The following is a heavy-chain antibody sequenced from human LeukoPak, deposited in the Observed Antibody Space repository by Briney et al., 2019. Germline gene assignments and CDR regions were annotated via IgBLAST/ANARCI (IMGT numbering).Heavy chain of an antibody. CDR2: IYYGGST. J-gene: IGHJ4*02. D-gene: IGHD1-1*01. Sequence: SETLSLTCTVSGGSISSSSYYWGWIRQPPGKGLEWIGSIYYGGSTYYNPSLKSRVTISVDTSKNQFSLKLSSVTAADTAVYYCAREDTGAFDYWGQGTLVTVSS. CDR3: AREDTGAFDY. V-gene: IGHV4-39*02. CDR1: GGSISSSSYY.